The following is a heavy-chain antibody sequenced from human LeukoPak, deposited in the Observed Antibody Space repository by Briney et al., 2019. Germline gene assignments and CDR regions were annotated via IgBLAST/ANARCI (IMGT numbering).Heavy chain of an antibody. CDR2: ISSSGSTI. CDR1: GFTFSSYE. CDR3: ARDGDPWPQDVNYFDY. D-gene: IGHD2-21*02. V-gene: IGHV3-48*03. J-gene: IGHJ4*02. Sequence: GGSLRLSCAASGFTFSSYEMNWVRQAPGKGLEWVSYISSSGSTIYYADSVKGRFTISRDNAKNSLYLQMNSLRAEDTAVYYCARDGDPWPQDVNYFDYWGQGTLVTVSS.